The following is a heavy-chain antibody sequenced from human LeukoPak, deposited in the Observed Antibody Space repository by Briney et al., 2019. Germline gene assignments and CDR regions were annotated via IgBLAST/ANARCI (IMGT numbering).Heavy chain of an antibody. CDR2: IYTSGST. V-gene: IGHV4-4*07. CDR1: GGSLSSYY. D-gene: IGHD1-7*01. CDR3: AREGFDWNYGGRWFDP. Sequence: SETLSLTCTVSGGSLSSYYWSWIRQPAGKGLEWIGRIYTSGSTNYNPSLKSRVTMSVDTSKNQFSLKLSSVTAADTAVYYCAREGFDWNYGGRWFDPWGQGTLVTLSS. J-gene: IGHJ5*02.